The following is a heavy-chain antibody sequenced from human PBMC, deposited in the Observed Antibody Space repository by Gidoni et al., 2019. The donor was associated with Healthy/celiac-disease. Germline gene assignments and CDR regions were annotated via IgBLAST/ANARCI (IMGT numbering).Heavy chain of an antibody. J-gene: IGHJ6*02. CDR1: GGSISRGGYY. CDR2: IYYSGST. CDR3: ARVGIEDYDFWSGYYFGNYYYYGMDV. Sequence: QVQLQESGPGLVKPSQTLSLTCTVSGGSISRGGYYCSWIRQHPGKGLEWIGYIYYSGSTYYNPSLKSRVTISVDTSKNQFSLKLSSVTAADTAVYYCARVGIEDYDFWSGYYFGNYYYYGMDVWGQGTTVTVSS. D-gene: IGHD3-3*01. V-gene: IGHV4-31*03.